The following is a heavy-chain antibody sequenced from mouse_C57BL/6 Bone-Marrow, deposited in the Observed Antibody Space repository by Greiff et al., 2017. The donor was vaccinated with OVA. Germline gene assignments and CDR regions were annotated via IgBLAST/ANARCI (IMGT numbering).Heavy chain of an antibody. D-gene: IGHD2-3*01. Sequence: VQLQQPGAELVKPGASVKLSCKASGYTFTSYWMHWVQQRPGQGLEWIGMIHPNSGSTNYNEKFKSKATLTVDKSSSTAYIQLSSLTSEDSAVYYGARSGDGYFLYWYYDVWGTGTTVTVSS. CDR2: IHPNSGST. CDR3: ARSGDGYFLYWYYDV. V-gene: IGHV1-64*01. CDR1: GYTFTSYW. J-gene: IGHJ1*03.